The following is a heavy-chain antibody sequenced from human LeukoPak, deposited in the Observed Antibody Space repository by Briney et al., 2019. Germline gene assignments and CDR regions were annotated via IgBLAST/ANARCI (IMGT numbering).Heavy chain of an antibody. CDR1: GYTFTGYY. CDR2: INPNSGGT. J-gene: IGHJ5*02. Sequence: SVKVSCKASGYTFTGYYMHWVRQAPGQGLEWMGWINPNSGGTNYAQRFQGRVTMTRDTSISTAYMELSRPRSDDTAVYYCARGASGVYTVTTSWFDPWGQGTLVTVSS. D-gene: IGHD4-17*01. V-gene: IGHV1-2*02. CDR3: ARGASGVYTVTTSWFDP.